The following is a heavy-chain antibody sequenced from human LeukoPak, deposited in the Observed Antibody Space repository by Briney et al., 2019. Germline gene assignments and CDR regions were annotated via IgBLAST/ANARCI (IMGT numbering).Heavy chain of an antibody. V-gene: IGHV1-46*01. CDR3: ARDEATGWFDP. J-gene: IGHJ5*02. Sequence: AASVKVSCKASGYTFTNYYMHWVRQAPGQGLEWMGILNPSSGSTAYAQKFQGRVTMTRDTSTSTVYMELSSLRSEDTAVYYCARDEATGWFDPWGQGTLVIVFS. D-gene: IGHD5-24*01. CDR1: GYTFTNYY. CDR2: LNPSSGST.